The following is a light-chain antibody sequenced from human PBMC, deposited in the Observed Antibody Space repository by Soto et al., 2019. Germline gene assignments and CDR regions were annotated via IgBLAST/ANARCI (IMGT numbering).Light chain of an antibody. CDR2: GNG. CDR1: SSNICAGYE. J-gene: IGLJ1*01. CDR3: QSYDKTVTAEV. Sequence: HSVLTQPPSVSGAPGQRVTVSCTGTSSNICAGYEVHWYHQLPGTAPKLLVSGNGNRPSGVTDRLSASKSGTSVALAITGIQAEDEGHYFCQSYDKTVTAEVYGSSPNVTVL. V-gene: IGLV1-40*01.